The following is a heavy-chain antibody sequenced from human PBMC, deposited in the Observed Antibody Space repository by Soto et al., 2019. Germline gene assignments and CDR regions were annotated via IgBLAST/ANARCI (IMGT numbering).Heavy chain of an antibody. CDR2: IYWDDDK. J-gene: IGHJ6*02. V-gene: IGHV2-5*02. Sequence: QITLKESGPTLVKPTQTLTLTCTFSAFSLSTGGVGVGWIRQPPGKALEWLALIYWDDDKRYSPSLRSRLTITKDTSKNQVVLTITHMDPVDTATYYCIQSRCGGDCLQSYASYYYYGMDVWGQGTTVTVSS. CDR1: AFSLSTGGVG. CDR3: IQSRCGGDCLQSYASYYYYGMDV. D-gene: IGHD2-21*02.